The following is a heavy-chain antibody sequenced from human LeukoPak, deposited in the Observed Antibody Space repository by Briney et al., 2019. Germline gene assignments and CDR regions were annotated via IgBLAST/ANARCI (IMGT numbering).Heavy chain of an antibody. D-gene: IGHD5-24*01. V-gene: IGHV4-59*08. CDR3: ARQAKRDGYNYFGEFDY. Sequence: KPSETLSLTCTVSGGSISNYYWNWIRQPPGKGLEWVGYIHYTRATSDNPSLKSRVTISIDTSKNQFSLKLSSVTAADTAVYYCARQAKRDGYNYFGEFDYWGQGTPVTVSS. CDR1: GGSISNYY. CDR2: IHYTRAT. J-gene: IGHJ4*02.